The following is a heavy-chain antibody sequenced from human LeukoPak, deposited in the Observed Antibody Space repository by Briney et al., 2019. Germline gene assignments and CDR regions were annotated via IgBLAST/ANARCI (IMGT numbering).Heavy chain of an antibody. Sequence: PSETLSLTCTISGGSVSDYYWSWIRQSPGKGLEWIGYIYHTGSTSYSPSLKSRVTISVDTSKNQFSLKLSSVTAADTAVYYCARDRVAAATPDYWGQGTLVTVSS. CDR2: IYHTGST. V-gene: IGHV4-59*02. J-gene: IGHJ4*02. D-gene: IGHD6-13*01. CDR1: GGSVSDYY. CDR3: ARDRVAAATPDY.